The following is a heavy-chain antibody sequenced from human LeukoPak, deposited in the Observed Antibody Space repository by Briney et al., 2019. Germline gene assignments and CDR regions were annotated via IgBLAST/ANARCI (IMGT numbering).Heavy chain of an antibody. J-gene: IGHJ4*02. D-gene: IGHD3-9*01. CDR3: ARVLRGAYYVILTGHADF. Sequence: ASVKVSCKASGYTFTRYGISWVRQAPGQGLEWMGWISAYNGNTNYAQKLQGRVTMTTDTSTSTAYMELRSLRSDDTAVYYCARVLRGAYYVILTGHADFWGQGTLVTVSS. CDR1: GYTFTRYG. V-gene: IGHV1-18*01. CDR2: ISAYNGNT.